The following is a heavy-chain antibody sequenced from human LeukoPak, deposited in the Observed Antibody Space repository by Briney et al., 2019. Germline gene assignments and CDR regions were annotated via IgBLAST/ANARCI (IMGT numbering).Heavy chain of an antibody. Sequence: ASVKVSCKGSGYTFTAYYMDWVRQAPGQGLEWMGRINPNSGGTNYAQKFQGRVTMTGDTSINTAYMELSGLTSDDTAVYYCASGLGGNYPGNWGQGTQVTVSS. CDR3: ASGLGGNYPGN. J-gene: IGHJ4*02. D-gene: IGHD2-21*01. CDR1: GYTFTAYY. V-gene: IGHV1-2*02. CDR2: INPNSGGT.